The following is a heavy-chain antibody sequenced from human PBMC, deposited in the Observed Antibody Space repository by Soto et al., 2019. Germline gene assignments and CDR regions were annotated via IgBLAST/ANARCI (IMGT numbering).Heavy chain of an antibody. Sequence: ASVKVSCKASGYTFTSYGISWVRQAPGQGLEWMGWISAYNGNTNYAQKLQGRVTMTTDTSTSTAYMELRSLRSDDTAVYYCASVVAGTVSRWFDLWGQGTMVTVSS. D-gene: IGHD2-15*01. V-gene: IGHV1-18*04. CDR1: GYTFTSYG. CDR2: ISAYNGNT. J-gene: IGHJ5*02. CDR3: ASVVAGTVSRWFDL.